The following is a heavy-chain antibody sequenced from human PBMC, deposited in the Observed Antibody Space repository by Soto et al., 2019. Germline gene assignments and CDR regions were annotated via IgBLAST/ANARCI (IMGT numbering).Heavy chain of an antibody. J-gene: IGHJ6*02. V-gene: IGHV3-72*01. CDR1: GFTLSDHY. CDR2: TRNEANSYAT. CDR3: ARGAGEHQRSESYYYGLDV. D-gene: IGHD1-1*01. Sequence: GGSLRLSCAASGFTLSDHYMDWVRQAPGKGLEWVGRTRNEANSYATEYAASMKGRFSISRDDSKNSMYLQLNSLETEDTAVYYCARGAGEHQRSESYYYGLDVWGLGTTVTVSS.